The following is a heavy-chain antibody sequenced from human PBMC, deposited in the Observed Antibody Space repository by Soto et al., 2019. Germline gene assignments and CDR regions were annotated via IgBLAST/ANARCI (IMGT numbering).Heavy chain of an antibody. CDR2: ICGSFVST. V-gene: IGHV3-23*01. CDR1: GFTFSSYA. Sequence: GGSLRLSCAASGFTFSSYAMSWVRQAPGKGLVCFSFICGSFVSTYYADSVKGRFTISRDYSKNTLYLQMNSLRAEDTAVYYCARKDSSAAEIYYYYGMDVWGQGTTVTVSS. CDR3: ARKDSSAAEIYYYYGMDV. J-gene: IGHJ6*02. D-gene: IGHD6-19*01.